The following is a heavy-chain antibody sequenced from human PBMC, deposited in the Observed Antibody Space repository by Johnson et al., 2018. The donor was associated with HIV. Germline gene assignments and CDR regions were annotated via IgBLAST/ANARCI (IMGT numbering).Heavy chain of an antibody. V-gene: IGHV3-11*04. CDR3: ARVNGITAIRAEWDAFDI. D-gene: IGHD6-13*01. J-gene: IGHJ3*02. Sequence: VQLVESGGGLVKPGGSLRLSCAASGFTFSDYYMSWIRQAPGKGLEWVSYISSSGSTIYYADSVKGRFTISRDNAKNSMSLQMNSLRAEDTAVYYCARVNGITAIRAEWDAFDIWGQGTMVTVSS. CDR2: ISSSGSTI. CDR1: GFTFSDYY.